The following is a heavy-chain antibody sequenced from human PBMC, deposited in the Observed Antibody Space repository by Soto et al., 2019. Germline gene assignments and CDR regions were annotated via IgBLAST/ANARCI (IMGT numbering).Heavy chain of an antibody. Sequence: SETLSLTCAVYGGSFSGYYWSWIRQPPGKGLEWIGEINHSGSTNYNPSLKSRVTISVDTSKNQFSLKLSSVTAADTAVYYCARRQYDILTGKPFDYWGQGTLVTVPQ. D-gene: IGHD3-9*01. CDR1: GGSFSGYY. CDR2: INHSGST. J-gene: IGHJ4*02. V-gene: IGHV4-34*01. CDR3: ARRQYDILTGKPFDY.